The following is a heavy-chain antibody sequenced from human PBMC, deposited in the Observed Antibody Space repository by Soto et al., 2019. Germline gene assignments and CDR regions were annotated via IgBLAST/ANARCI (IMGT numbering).Heavy chain of an antibody. D-gene: IGHD1-20*01. CDR1: GFTFSSYA. CDR3: PKAQPGITGRNYFDY. Sequence: GGSLRLSCAASGFTFSSYAMSWVRQAPGKGLEWVSAISGSGGSTYYADSVKGRFTISRDNSKNTLYLQMNSLRAEDTAVYYCPKAQPGITGRNYFDYWGQGTLVTVSS. CDR2: ISGSGGST. V-gene: IGHV3-23*01. J-gene: IGHJ4*01.